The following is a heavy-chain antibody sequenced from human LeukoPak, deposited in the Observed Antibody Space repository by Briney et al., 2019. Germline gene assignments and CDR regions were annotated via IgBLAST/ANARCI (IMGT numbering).Heavy chain of an antibody. J-gene: IGHJ6*02. CDR1: GYTFTSYY. D-gene: IGHD3-10*01. CDR3: ARTMVRGVIPHGMDV. V-gene: IGHV1-18*04. Sequence: ASVKVSCKASGYTFTSYYMHWVRQAPGQGLEWMGWISAYNGNTNYAQKLQGRVTMTTDTSTSTAYMELRSLRSDDTAVYYCARTMVRGVIPHGMDVWGQGTTVTVSS. CDR2: ISAYNGNT.